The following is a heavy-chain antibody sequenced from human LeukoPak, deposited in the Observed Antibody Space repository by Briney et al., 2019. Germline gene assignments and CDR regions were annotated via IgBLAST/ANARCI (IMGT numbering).Heavy chain of an antibody. Sequence: GGSLRLSCAASGFTFSSYGMSWVRQAPGKGLEWVSAISGSGGSTYYADSVKGRFTISRDNSKNTLYLQMNSLRAEDTAVYYCAKDLDTMVRGVIPSPWDYWGQGTLVTVSS. V-gene: IGHV3-23*01. CDR1: GFTFSSYG. D-gene: IGHD3-10*01. CDR2: ISGSGGST. J-gene: IGHJ4*02. CDR3: AKDLDTMVRGVIPSPWDY.